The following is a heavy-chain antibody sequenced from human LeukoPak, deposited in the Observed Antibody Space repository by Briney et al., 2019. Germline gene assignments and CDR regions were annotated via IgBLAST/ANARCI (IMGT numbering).Heavy chain of an antibody. V-gene: IGHV3-21*01. CDR2: ISSSSSYI. D-gene: IGHD2-15*01. Sequence: PGGSLRLSCAASGFTFSSYSMNWVRQAPGKGLEWVSSISSSSSYIYYADSVKGRFTISRDNAKNSLYLQMNSLRAEDTAVYYCARSLDFRVVVVAVHFDYWGQGTLVTASS. CDR3: ARSLDFRVVVVAVHFDY. J-gene: IGHJ4*02. CDR1: GFTFSSYS.